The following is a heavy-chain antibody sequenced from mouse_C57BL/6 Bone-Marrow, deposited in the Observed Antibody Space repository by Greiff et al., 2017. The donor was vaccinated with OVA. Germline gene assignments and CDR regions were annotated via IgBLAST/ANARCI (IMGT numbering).Heavy chain of an antibody. V-gene: IGHV1-26*01. D-gene: IGHD2-2*01. CDR2: INPNNGGT. J-gene: IGHJ4*01. CDR1: GYTFTDYY. Sequence: EVQPQQSGPELVKPGASVKISCKASGYTFTDYYMNWVKQSHGKSLEWIGDINPNNGGTSYNQKFKGKATLTVDKSSSTAYMEHRSLTSEDSAVYYCAREVWLRRGGHYAMDYWGQGTSVTVSS. CDR3: AREVWLRRGGHYAMDY.